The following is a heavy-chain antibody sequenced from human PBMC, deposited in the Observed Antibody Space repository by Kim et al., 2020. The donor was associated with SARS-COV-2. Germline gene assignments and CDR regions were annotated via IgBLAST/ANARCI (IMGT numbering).Heavy chain of an antibody. CDR2: IYPGDSDT. J-gene: IGHJ6*02. CDR3: ARTLRFLEWPYYYYYGMDV. V-gene: IGHV5-51*01. Sequence: GESLKISCKGSGYSFTSYWIGWVRQMPGKGLEWMGIIYPGDSDTRYSPSFQGQVTISADKSISTAYLQWSSLKASDTAMYYCARTLRFLEWPYYYYYGMDVWGQGTTVTVSS. CDR1: GYSFTSYW. D-gene: IGHD3-3*01.